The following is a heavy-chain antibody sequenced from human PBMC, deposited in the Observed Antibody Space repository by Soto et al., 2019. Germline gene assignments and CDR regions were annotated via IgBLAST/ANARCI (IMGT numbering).Heavy chain of an antibody. Sequence: QITLKESGPTLVKPTQTLTLTCTFSGFSLSTNGVAVGWIRQPPGKALEWLALIYWDDDKRYSPSLNSRLTLTXHXXXXQXVXTXTXXXXXXXXXYXCVHAQXGSGTYTDWFDPWGQGTLVTVSS. J-gene: IGHJ5*02. CDR2: IYWDDDK. CDR3: VHAQXGSGTYTDWFDP. V-gene: IGHV2-5*02. D-gene: IGHD3-10*01. CDR1: GFSLSTNGVA.